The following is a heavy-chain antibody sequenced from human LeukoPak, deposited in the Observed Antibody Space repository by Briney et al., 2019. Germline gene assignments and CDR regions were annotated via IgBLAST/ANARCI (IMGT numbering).Heavy chain of an antibody. CDR3: ATDLSEVATIRSPFDY. CDR1: GYTFTDYY. V-gene: IGHV1-2*02. D-gene: IGHD5-12*01. CDR2: INPNTGGT. Sequence: ASVKVSCKTSGYTFTDYYIHWVRQAPGQGLEWMGWINPNTGGTNYAQKFQGRVTVTRDTSIGTAYMELSSLRSEDTAVYYCATDLSEVATIRSPFDYWGQGTLVTVSS. J-gene: IGHJ4*02.